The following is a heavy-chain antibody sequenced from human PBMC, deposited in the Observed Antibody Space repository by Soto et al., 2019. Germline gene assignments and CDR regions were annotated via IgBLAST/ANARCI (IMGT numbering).Heavy chain of an antibody. CDR2: IYYSGST. D-gene: IGHD3-22*01. Sequence: TLSLTCTGSGCPLTYYYWNSILHPPGRGLEWIGDIYYSGSTTYNPSLNSRVTMSVDTSTNQFSLKLTSVTAADTAVYYCARGGYYYASIRAFDICGQGTMVTVSS. J-gene: IGHJ3*02. CDR3: ARGGYYYASIRAFDI. V-gene: IGHV4-59*01. CDR1: GCPLTYYY.